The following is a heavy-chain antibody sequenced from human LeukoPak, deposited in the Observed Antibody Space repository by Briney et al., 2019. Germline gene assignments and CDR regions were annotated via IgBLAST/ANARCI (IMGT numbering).Heavy chain of an antibody. CDR3: ARAGKTYYYGTSVYYH. CDR2: ISAYNGNT. V-gene: IGHV1-18*01. D-gene: IGHD3-22*01. J-gene: IGHJ5*02. Sequence: ASVKVSCKASGYTFTSYGISWVRQAPGQGLEWMGWISAYNGNTNYAQKLQGRVTMTTDTSTNTAYMDLRSLRSDDTAAYYCARAGKTYYYGTSVYYHWGQGTLVTVSS. CDR1: GYTFTSYG.